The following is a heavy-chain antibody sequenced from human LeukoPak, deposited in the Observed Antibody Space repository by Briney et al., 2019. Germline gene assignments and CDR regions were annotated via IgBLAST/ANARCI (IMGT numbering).Heavy chain of an antibody. CDR1: GGSISSYY. D-gene: IGHD6-13*01. J-gene: IGHJ5*02. Sequence: SETLSLTCTVSGGSISSYYWSWIRQPPGKGLEWIGYIYYSGSTNYNPSLKSRVTISVDTSKNQSSLKLSSVTAADTAVYYCARGGDSSSWFRDNWFDPWGQGTLVTVSS. CDR3: ARGGDSSSWFRDNWFDP. CDR2: IYYSGST. V-gene: IGHV4-59*01.